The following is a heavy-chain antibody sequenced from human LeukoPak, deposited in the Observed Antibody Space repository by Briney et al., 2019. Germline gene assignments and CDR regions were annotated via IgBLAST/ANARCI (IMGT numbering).Heavy chain of an antibody. V-gene: IGHV3-23*01. CDR2: ISGSGGST. Sequence: PGGSLRLSCAASGFTFSSYAMSWVRQAPGKGLEWVSAISGSGGSTYYADSVKGRFTISRDNSKNTLYLQMNSLRSDDTAVYYCAQGIEGSGWYRAFDIWGQGTMVTVSS. D-gene: IGHD6-19*01. CDR1: GFTFSSYA. CDR3: AQGIEGSGWYRAFDI. J-gene: IGHJ3*02.